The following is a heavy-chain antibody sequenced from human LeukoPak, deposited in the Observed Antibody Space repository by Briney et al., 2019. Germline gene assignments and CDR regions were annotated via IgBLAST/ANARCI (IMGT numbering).Heavy chain of an antibody. D-gene: IGHD6-6*01. CDR2: ISYDGSNK. Sequence: GRSLRLSCAASGFTFSSYGMHWVRQAPGKGLEWVAVISYDGSNKYYADSVKGRFTISRDNSKNTLYLQMNSLRAEDTAVYYCARGTKYSSSPLDYWGQGTLVTVSS. CDR1: GFTFSSYG. CDR3: ARGTKYSSSPLDY. V-gene: IGHV3-30*19. J-gene: IGHJ4*02.